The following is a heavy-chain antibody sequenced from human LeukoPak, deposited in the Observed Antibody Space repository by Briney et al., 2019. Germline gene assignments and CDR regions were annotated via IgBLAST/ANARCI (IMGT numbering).Heavy chain of an antibody. CDR2: IYYSGST. CDR3: ARPVRDGYNFYFDY. V-gene: IGHV4-39*01. D-gene: IGHD5-12*01. CDR1: GGSISSSSYY. J-gene: IGHJ4*02. Sequence: SETLSLTCTVSGGSISSSSYYWGWIRQPPGKGLEWIGSIYYSGSTYYNPSPKSRVTISVDTSKNQFSLKLSSVTAADTAVYYCARPVRDGYNFYFDYWGQGTLVTVSS.